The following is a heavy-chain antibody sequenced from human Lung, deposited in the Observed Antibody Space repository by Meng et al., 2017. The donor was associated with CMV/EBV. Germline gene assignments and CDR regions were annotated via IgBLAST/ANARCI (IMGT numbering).Heavy chain of an antibody. CDR3: ARALQYWGSASCYYDCCDP. CDR1: GYTFTDYG. Sequence: ASVKVSXKASGYTFTDYGISWVRQAPGQGLEWMGWISAYNGDTNYARNLRGRVTMTTDTSTTTAYMELRSLRSDDTAVYYCARALQYWGSASCYYDCCDPWGQGTLVTVSS. J-gene: IGHJ5*02. V-gene: IGHV1-18*01. D-gene: IGHD2-2*01. CDR2: ISAYNGDT.